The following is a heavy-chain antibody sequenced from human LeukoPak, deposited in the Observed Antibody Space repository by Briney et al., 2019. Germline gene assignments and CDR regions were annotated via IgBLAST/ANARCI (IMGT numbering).Heavy chain of an antibody. D-gene: IGHD3-16*02. V-gene: IGHV3-21*01. CDR2: ISGSSSYI. CDR3: ARVSAGVIGMKDVFDI. CDR1: GFTFSRYS. Sequence: GGSLRLSCAASGFTFSRYSMNWVRQAAGKGLEWVSSISGSSSYIYYADSVKGRFTISRHNAKNSMYLQMNSLRAGDTAVYYCARVSAGVIGMKDVFDIWGQGKMVTVSS. J-gene: IGHJ3*02.